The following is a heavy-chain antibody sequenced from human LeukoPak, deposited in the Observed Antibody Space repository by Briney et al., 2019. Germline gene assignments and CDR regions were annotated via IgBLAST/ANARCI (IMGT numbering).Heavy chain of an antibody. D-gene: IGHD6-6*01. V-gene: IGHV3-48*03. J-gene: IGHJ4*02. CDR2: ISSSGSTT. CDR1: GFTFSSYE. CDR3: ARGSDSTSSFEY. Sequence: GGSLRLSCAASGFTFSSYEMNSVCQAPGEGLWWVSYISSSGSTTYYAASVKVPITIPRANAKTSLYLHINSLPAPAPPVYYCARGSDSTSSFEYWGPGALVTVSS.